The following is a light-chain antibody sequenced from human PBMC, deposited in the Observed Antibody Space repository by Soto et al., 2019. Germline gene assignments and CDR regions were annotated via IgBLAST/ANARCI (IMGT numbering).Light chain of an antibody. J-gene: IGKJ2*01. Sequence: EIVLTQSTGTVSFSPGERATLSCRASQSVSSNYLAWYQQKPGQAPRLLLYGASSRATGIPDRFSGSGAGTDFTLTVSSLEPEDFAVFYCQQYGSSPPTFGQGTKVEI. CDR2: GAS. CDR1: QSVSSNY. CDR3: QQYGSSPPT. V-gene: IGKV3-20*01.